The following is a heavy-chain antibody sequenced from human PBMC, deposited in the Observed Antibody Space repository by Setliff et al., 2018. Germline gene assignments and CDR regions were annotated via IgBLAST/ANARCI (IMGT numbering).Heavy chain of an antibody. Sequence: GGSLRLSCAASGFTFSSSAMAWVRQAPGKGLEWVSAISSTIASTYYADSVKGRFTISRANSKNTLYLQMNSLRAEDTAVYYCAVAVAGMNHFDYWGQGTLVTVSS. CDR1: GFTFSSSA. CDR2: ISSTIAST. CDR3: AVAVAGMNHFDY. J-gene: IGHJ4*02. D-gene: IGHD6-19*01. V-gene: IGHV3-23*01.